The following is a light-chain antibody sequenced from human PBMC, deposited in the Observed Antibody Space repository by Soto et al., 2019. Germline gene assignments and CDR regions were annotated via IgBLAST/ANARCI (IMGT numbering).Light chain of an antibody. CDR3: QQSSSNPLT. V-gene: IGKV1-39*01. CDR2: SAS. J-gene: IGKJ4*01. Sequence: DIQMTQSPSSLSASVGDRVTITCRASQSISSYLNWYQQKPGKAPNLLIYSASKLHSGVPSRFSGSGSGTDFTLINSSLQPEDFATYYCQQSSSNPLTFGGGTKVDIK. CDR1: QSISSY.